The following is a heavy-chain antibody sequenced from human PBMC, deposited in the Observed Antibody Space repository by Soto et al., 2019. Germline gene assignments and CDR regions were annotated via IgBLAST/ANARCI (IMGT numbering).Heavy chain of an antibody. CDR3: ARDPHPGYSSGWSAY. Sequence: ASAKVSCKASGYTFTSHGISWVRQAPGQGLEWMGWISAYNGNTNYAQKLQGRVTMTTDTSTSTAYMELRSLRSDDTAVYYCARDPHPGYSSGWSAYWGQGTLVTVSS. J-gene: IGHJ4*02. CDR1: GYTFTSHG. D-gene: IGHD6-19*01. CDR2: ISAYNGNT. V-gene: IGHV1-18*04.